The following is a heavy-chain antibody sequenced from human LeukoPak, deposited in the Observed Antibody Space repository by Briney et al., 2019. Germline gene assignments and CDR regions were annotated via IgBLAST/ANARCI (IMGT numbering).Heavy chain of an antibody. J-gene: IGHJ4*02. V-gene: IGHV3-7*01. CDR1: GFTLSSDW. Sequence: PGGSLRLSRVVSGFTLSSDWMSWVRQAPGKGLEWLANIKKDGIEKYYVESVKGRFTISRDNAKNSLYLQMNSLRAEDTAVYYCARGRYSSRSGGYYFDIWGQGTLVTVSS. CDR2: IKKDGIEK. D-gene: IGHD2-2*01. CDR3: ARGRYSSRSGGYYFDI.